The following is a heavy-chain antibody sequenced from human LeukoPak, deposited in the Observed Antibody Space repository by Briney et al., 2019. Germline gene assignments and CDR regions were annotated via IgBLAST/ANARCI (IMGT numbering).Heavy chain of an antibody. J-gene: IGHJ4*02. CDR3: AIFGDKYGSGSYGDS. D-gene: IGHD3-10*01. CDR1: GYTFSNYW. CDR2: IYPDASDT. Sequence: GESLKISCKGFGYTFSNYWIGWVRPMPGKGLEWMGIIYPDASDTRYSPSFQGQLTISADKSITTAFLQWSSLKASDTAMYYCAIFGDKYGSGSYGDSWGQGTLVTVSS. V-gene: IGHV5-51*01.